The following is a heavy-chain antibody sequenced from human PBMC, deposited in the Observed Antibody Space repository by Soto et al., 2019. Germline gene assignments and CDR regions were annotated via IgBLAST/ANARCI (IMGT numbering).Heavy chain of an antibody. J-gene: IGHJ5*01. D-gene: IGHD2-21*02. CDR2: IGGRGGNA. CDR3: AKARHSGDFAGSYDS. V-gene: IGHV3-23*01. Sequence: GGSLRLSCAASGFSFIDYAINWVRQVPGRGLEYVAGIGGRGGNAFYADSMKGRFSISRDNSKNTVYLHMHNLRVDDSAMYYCAKARHSGDFAGSYDSLCQGTLVTVSS. CDR1: GFSFIDYA.